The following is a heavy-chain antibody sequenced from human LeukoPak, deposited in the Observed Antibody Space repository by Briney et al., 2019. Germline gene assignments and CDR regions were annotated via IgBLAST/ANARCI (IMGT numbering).Heavy chain of an antibody. Sequence: SVKVSCKASGGTFSSYAISWVRQAPGQGLEWMGRIIPIFGTANYAQKFQGRVTITTDESTSTAYMELSSLRSEDTAVYYCARQGDGSYYFDYWGQGTLVTVSS. V-gene: IGHV1-69*05. CDR1: GGTFSSYA. CDR2: IIPIFGTA. D-gene: IGHD1-26*01. CDR3: ARQGDGSYYFDY. J-gene: IGHJ4*02.